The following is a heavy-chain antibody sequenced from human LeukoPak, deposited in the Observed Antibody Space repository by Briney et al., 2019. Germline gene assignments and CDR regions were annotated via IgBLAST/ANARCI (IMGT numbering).Heavy chain of an antibody. V-gene: IGHV4-39*01. CDR1: GGSISSSSYY. CDR3: ARPDRGYSYGPPFDY. J-gene: IGHJ4*02. D-gene: IGHD5-18*01. CDR2: IYYSGST. Sequence: SETLSLTCTVSGGSISSSSYYWGWVRQPPGKGREWVGSIYYSGSTYYNPSLKSRVTISVDTSNNQFSLKLSSVTAADTAVYYCARPDRGYSYGPPFDYWGQGTLVTVSS.